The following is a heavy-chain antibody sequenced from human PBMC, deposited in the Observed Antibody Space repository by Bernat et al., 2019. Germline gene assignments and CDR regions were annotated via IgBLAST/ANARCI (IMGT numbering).Heavy chain of an antibody. CDR3: AKDRTTVTTVYFDC. J-gene: IGHJ4*02. CDR1: GFTFNSYA. V-gene: IGHV3-23*01. CDR2: ISNGGRST. D-gene: IGHD4-17*01. Sequence: EVQLLESGGDLVQPGGSLRLSCAASGFTFNSYAMVGVRQVPGKGLEWVSAISNGGRSTYYADSVKGRFTISRDNSKNTMYLQMNSLRAEDTAVYYCAKDRTTVTTVYFDCWGQGTLVTVSS.